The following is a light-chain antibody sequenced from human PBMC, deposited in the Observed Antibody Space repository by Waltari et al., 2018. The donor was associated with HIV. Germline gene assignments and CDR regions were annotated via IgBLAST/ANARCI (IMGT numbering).Light chain of an antibody. CDR2: KVS. V-gene: IGKV2-30*01. J-gene: IGKJ4*01. Sequence: EVVMTQSPLYLPVTLGQPASISFRSSQSLVYNDGNSYLNWFHQRPGQSPRRLIYKVSNRDSGVPDRFSGSGSGTDFTLKISRVEAEDVGVYYCMQGTHWPLTFGGGTKVEIK. CDR3: MQGTHWPLT. CDR1: QSLVYNDGNSY.